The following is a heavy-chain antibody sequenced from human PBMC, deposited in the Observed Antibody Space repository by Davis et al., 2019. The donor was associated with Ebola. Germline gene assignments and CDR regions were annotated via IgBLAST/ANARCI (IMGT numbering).Heavy chain of an antibody. CDR3: ARDPLGIAAAGIRWGPGMDV. J-gene: IGHJ6*02. Sequence: GGSLRLSCAASGFTFSSYEMNWVRQAPGKGLEWVSYISSSGSTIYYADSVKGRFTISRDNAKNTLYLQMNSLRAEDTAVYYCARDPLGIAAAGIRWGPGMDVWGQGTTVTVSS. D-gene: IGHD6-13*01. V-gene: IGHV3-48*03. CDR1: GFTFSSYE. CDR2: ISSSGSTI.